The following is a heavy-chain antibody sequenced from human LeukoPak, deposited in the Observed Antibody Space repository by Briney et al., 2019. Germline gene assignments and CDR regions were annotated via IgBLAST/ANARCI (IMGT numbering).Heavy chain of an antibody. J-gene: IGHJ6*03. CDR2: ISSSSSYI. V-gene: IGHV3-21*01. CDR3: ARSELGYNYYYMDV. CDR1: GFTFSSFG. Sequence: GTLRLSCAASGFTFSSFGMSWVRQAPGKGLEWVSSISSSSSYIYYADSVKGRFTISRDNAKKSLYLQMNSLRVEDTAVYYCARSELGYNYYYMDVWGKGTTVTISS. D-gene: IGHD3-10*01.